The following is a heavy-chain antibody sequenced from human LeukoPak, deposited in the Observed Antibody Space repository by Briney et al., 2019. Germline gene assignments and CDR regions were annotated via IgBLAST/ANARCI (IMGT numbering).Heavy chain of an antibody. CDR1: GFTFSSYS. CDR3: AREADDSSGYQYYFDY. D-gene: IGHD3-22*01. CDR2: IITLSATYF. Sequence: GGSLRPSCVASGFTFSSYSMNWVRQAPGRGLEWVSSIITLSATYFYYADSVKGRFTISRDNAKNSLYLQMDSLRAEDTAVYYCAREADDSSGYQYYFDYWGQGTLVTVSS. J-gene: IGHJ4*02. V-gene: IGHV3-21*01.